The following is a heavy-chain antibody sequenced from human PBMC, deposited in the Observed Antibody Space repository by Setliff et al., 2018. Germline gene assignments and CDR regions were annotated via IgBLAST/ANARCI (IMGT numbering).Heavy chain of an antibody. CDR1: AFTFKNYW. V-gene: IGHV3-7*03. J-gene: IGHJ6*03. CDR3: ARARNWGSYYYYYMDV. CDR2: IKGDGSEK. Sequence: GGSLRLSCAASAFTFKNYWMSWVRQAPGKGLEWVANIKGDGSEKYYVDSVKGRFTISRDNAKNSLYLQMNSLRAEDTAVYYCARARNWGSYYYYYMDVWGKGTTVTVSS. D-gene: IGHD7-27*01.